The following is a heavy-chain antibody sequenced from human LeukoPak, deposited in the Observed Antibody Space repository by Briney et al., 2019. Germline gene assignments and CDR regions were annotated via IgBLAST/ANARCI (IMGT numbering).Heavy chain of an antibody. CDR1: GFIFSSYG. CDR3: ARVFIGDYGDYQFDY. Sequence: GGSLRLSCAASGFIFSSYGMNWVRQAPGKGLEWVSYIGSSSSTIYYADSVKGRFTISRDNAKNSLYLQMNSLRAEDTAVYYCARVFIGDYGDYQFDYWGQGTLATVSS. J-gene: IGHJ4*02. D-gene: IGHD4-17*01. V-gene: IGHV3-48*01. CDR2: IGSSSSTI.